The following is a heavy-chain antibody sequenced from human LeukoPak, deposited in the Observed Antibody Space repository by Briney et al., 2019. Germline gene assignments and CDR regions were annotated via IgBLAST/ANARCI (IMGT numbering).Heavy chain of an antibody. CDR3: ARRGVAAAGLAEYFQH. J-gene: IGHJ1*01. CDR1: GGSISSSSYY. V-gene: IGHV4-39*01. Sequence: SETLSLTCTVSGGSISSSSYYWGWIRQPPGKGLEWIGNIYYSGSTYYNPSLKSRVTISVDTSKNQFSLKLSSVTAADTAVYYCARRGVAAAGLAEYFQHWGQGTLVTVSS. D-gene: IGHD6-13*01. CDR2: IYYSGST.